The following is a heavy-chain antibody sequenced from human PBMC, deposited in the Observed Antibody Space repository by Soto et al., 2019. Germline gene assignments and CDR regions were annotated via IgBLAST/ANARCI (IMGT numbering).Heavy chain of an antibody. CDR2: IWYDGSNK. Sequence: QVQLVESGGGVVQPGRSLRLSCAASGFTFSSYGMHWVRQAPGKGLEWVAVIWYDGSNKYYADSVKGRFTISRDNSKNTLYLQMNSLRAEDTAVYYCASASSSDDFDYWGQGTLVTVSS. J-gene: IGHJ4*02. V-gene: IGHV3-33*01. CDR3: ASASSSDDFDY. CDR1: GFTFSSYG. D-gene: IGHD6-6*01.